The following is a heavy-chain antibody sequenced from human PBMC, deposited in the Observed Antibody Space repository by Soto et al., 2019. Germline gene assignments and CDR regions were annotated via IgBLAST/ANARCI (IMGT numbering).Heavy chain of an antibody. CDR3: ARGGCGGDCFPYYYYYYGMDV. CDR1: GGSISSGGYY. J-gene: IGHJ6*02. D-gene: IGHD2-21*02. CDR2: IYYSGST. V-gene: IGHV4-31*03. Sequence: PSETLSLTCTVSGGSISSGGYYWSWIRQHPGKGLEWIGYIYYSGSTYYNPSLKSRVTISVDTSKNQFSLKLSSVTAADTAVYYCARGGCGGDCFPYYYYYYGMDVWGQGTTVTVSS.